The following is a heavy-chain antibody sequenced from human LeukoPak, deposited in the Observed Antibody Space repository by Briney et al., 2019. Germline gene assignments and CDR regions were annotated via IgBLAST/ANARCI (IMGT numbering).Heavy chain of an antibody. J-gene: IGHJ4*02. CDR1: VGTFTSYA. CDR2: IIPTFGTA. CDR3: ARDRNYYDSSGYYFLN. D-gene: IGHD3-22*01. Sequence: ASLKVSCKASVGTFTSYAISWVRHAPGQGLEWMRGIIPTFGTANYAQKFQGRVAITADESTSTAYMELSSLRSEDTAVYYCARDRNYYDSSGYYFLNWGQGTLVTVSS. V-gene: IGHV1-69*13.